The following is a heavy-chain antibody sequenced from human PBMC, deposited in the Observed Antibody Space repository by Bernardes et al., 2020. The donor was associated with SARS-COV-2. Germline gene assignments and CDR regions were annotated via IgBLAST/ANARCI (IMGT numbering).Heavy chain of an antibody. CDR1: GGSISGNNW. D-gene: IGHD3-10*01. V-gene: IGHV4-4*02. J-gene: IGHJ3*02. CDR2: IYHSGHT. CDR3: ARDSGPTNVRAFEI. Sequence: SETLSLTCAVSGGSISGNNWWSWVRQPPGKGLEWIGEIYHSGHTNYNPSLASRVTMSVDKSKNQFSLNLTSVTAADTAVYYCARDSGPTNVRAFEIWGRGTLVTVSS.